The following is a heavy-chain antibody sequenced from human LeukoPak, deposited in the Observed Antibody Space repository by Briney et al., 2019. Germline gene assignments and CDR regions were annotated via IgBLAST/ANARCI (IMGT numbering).Heavy chain of an antibody. D-gene: IGHD3-10*01. J-gene: IGHJ4*02. CDR3: AKYTSGTSYRGLDQ. CDR1: GLTVSSYG. V-gene: IGHV3-23*01. CDR2: IIGSAVNT. Sequence: GGSLRLSCGASGLTVSSYGMSWVRQAPAKGLEWVSTIIGSAVNTYYADSVKGRFTISRDDSKNTVYLQMNSLRAEDTAVYSCAKYTSGTSYRGLDQWGQGTLVTVSS.